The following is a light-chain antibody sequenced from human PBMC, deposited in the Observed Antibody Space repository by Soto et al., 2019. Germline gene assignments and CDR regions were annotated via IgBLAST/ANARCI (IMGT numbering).Light chain of an antibody. CDR2: GAS. J-gene: IGKJ1*01. V-gene: IGKV3-15*01. CDR3: QQYNNWTET. CDR1: QSVRSN. Sequence: EIVMTQSPAPLSVSPGERATLSSRVSQSVRSNLAWYQQTPGQAPRLLIYGASTRETGIQARFSGSGSGTECTRTISSLQSEDVAVDYCQQYNNWTETFGQGTKVDIK.